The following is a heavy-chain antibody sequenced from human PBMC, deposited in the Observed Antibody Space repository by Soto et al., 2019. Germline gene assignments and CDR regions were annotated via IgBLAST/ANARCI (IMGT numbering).Heavy chain of an antibody. CDR1: GGTFSSYA. V-gene: IGHV1-69*13. CDR2: IIPIFGTA. D-gene: IGHD1-1*01. Sequence: SVKVSCKASGGTFSSYASSWVRQAPGQGLEWMGGIIPIFGTANYAQKFQGRVTITADESTSTAYMELSSLRSEDTAVYYCASGTGDTSPDYGMDVWGQGTTVTVSS. J-gene: IGHJ6*02. CDR3: ASGTGDTSPDYGMDV.